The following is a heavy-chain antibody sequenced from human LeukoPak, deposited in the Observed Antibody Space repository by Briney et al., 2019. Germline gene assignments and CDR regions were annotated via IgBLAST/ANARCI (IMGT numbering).Heavy chain of an antibody. CDR3: VREGNQDLSKDFDF. D-gene: IGHD4-23*01. CDR1: GFTFTGHY. J-gene: IGHJ4*02. Sequence: ASVKVSRKASGFTFTGHYIHWVRLAPGQGLEWMGYINPASGGTSSPPNLRDRVTLTTDTSVSAAYMELSGLLSDDTAVYYCVREGNQDLSKDFDFWGQGTLVTVSS. CDR2: INPASGGT. V-gene: IGHV1-2*02.